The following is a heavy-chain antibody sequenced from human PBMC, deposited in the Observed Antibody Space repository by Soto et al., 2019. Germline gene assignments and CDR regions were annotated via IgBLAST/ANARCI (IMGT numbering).Heavy chain of an antibody. J-gene: IGHJ5*02. CDR2: TIPIFGTA. CDR1: GGTFSSYA. CDR3: ARGKGSHLNWFDP. Sequence: VASVKVSCKASGGTFSSYAISWVRQAPGQGLEWMGGTIPIFGTANYAQKFQGRVTITADESTSTAYMELSSLRSEDTAVYYCARGKGSHLNWFDPWGQGTLVTVSS. D-gene: IGHD6-13*01. V-gene: IGHV1-69*13.